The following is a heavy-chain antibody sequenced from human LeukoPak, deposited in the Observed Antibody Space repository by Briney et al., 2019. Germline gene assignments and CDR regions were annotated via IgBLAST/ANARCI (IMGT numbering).Heavy chain of an antibody. D-gene: IGHD1-7*01. Sequence: SETLSLTCAVYGGSFSNYYWSWLRQPPGKGLEWIGEINDSGRTNYNPSLMSRVTVSVDTSKHQFSLRLTSVTATDTAVYYCARRWNYGRNYYIDVWGKGATVSVSS. V-gene: IGHV4-34*01. CDR2: INDSGRT. CDR1: GGSFSNYY. J-gene: IGHJ6*03. CDR3: ARRWNYGRNYYIDV.